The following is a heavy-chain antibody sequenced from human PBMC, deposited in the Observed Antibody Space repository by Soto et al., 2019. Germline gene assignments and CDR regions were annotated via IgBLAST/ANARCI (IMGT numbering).Heavy chain of an antibody. Sequence: RLCSAVLLVTSIRNYISWVRRPPRKGLEWVSVIYSGGSTYYADSVKGRFTISRDNSKNTLYLQMNSLRAEDTAVYYCARGGNYCTNGVCYTDYYYGMDVWGQGTTVTVSS. CDR3: ARGGNYCTNGVCYTDYYYGMDV. CDR2: IYSGGST. J-gene: IGHJ6*02. V-gene: IGHV3-53*01. D-gene: IGHD2-8*01. CDR1: LVTSIRNY.